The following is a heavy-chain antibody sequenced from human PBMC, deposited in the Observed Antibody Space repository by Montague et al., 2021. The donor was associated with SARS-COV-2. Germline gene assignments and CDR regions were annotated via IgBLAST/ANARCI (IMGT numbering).Heavy chain of an antibody. Sequence: SETLSLTCTVSGASIRNYCWSWIRQPPGKGLEWIGYIFYSGSTNYNPSLESRVTISVDTSKNQVSLKLTSVTAADTAVYYCARDDRTFGKSIWGQGTMVTVSS. CDR3: ARDDRTFGKSI. D-gene: IGHD3-10*01. V-gene: IGHV4-59*01. J-gene: IGHJ3*02. CDR1: GASIRNYC. CDR2: IFYSGST.